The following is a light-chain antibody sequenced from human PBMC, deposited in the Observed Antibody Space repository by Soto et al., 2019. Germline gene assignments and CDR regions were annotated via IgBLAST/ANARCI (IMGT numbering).Light chain of an antibody. CDR3: LLCYAGARVV. CDR2: LSSDGSH. V-gene: IGLV4-69*01. J-gene: IGLJ2*01. CDR1: SGHSSYA. Sequence: QPVLTQSPSASASLGASVKLTCTLSSGHSSYAIAWHQQQPEKGPRYLMKLSSDGSHSKGDGTPARFSGSSPGAEPYLPISGLQPEDEAEYYCLLCYAGARVVFGGGTQLTVL.